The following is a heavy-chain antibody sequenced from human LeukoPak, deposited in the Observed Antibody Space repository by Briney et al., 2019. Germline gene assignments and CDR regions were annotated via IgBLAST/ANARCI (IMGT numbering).Heavy chain of an antibody. CDR1: GFTFSSYA. V-gene: IGHV3-23*01. CDR2: ISGSGGST. CDR3: GKVQNHYDSSGYQYYFDY. D-gene: IGHD3-22*01. J-gene: IGHJ4*02. Sequence: QPGASLRLSCAASGFTFSSYAMSWVRQAPGKGLEWVSSISGSGGSTYYADSVEGRFTISRDNTKNTLYLQLNSLRAEDTAVYYCGKVQNHYDSSGYQYYFDYWGQGTLVTVSS.